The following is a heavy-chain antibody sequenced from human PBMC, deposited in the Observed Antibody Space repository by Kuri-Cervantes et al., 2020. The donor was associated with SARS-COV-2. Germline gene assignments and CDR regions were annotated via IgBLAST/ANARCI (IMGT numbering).Heavy chain of an antibody. CDR2: ISSSSSTI. J-gene: IGHJ4*02. Sequence: GESLKISCAASGFTFSSYSMNRVRQAPGKGLEWVSYISSSSSTIYYADSVKGRFTISRDNAKNSLYLQMNSLRDEDTAVYYCARGSEAGYYYFDYWGQGTLVTVSS. CDR3: ARGSEAGYYYFDY. V-gene: IGHV3-48*02. D-gene: IGHD3-9*01. CDR1: GFTFSSYS.